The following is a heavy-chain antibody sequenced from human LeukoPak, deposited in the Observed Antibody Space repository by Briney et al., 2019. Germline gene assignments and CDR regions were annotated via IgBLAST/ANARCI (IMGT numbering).Heavy chain of an antibody. CDR2: IYDSGST. CDR1: GGSISSYY. Sequence: PSESLSLTWTVSGGSISSYYCGWIRQPPGEGMEWIGYIYDSGSTNYNPSLKSRVTISVDTSKNQFSLKLSSVTAADTAVYYCARQTFSSGWTKFDYWGQGTLVTVSS. CDR3: ARQTFSSGWTKFDY. J-gene: IGHJ4*02. V-gene: IGHV4-59*08. D-gene: IGHD6-19*01.